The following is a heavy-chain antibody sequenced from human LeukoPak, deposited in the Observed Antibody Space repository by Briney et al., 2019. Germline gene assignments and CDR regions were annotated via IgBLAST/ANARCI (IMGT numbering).Heavy chain of an antibody. CDR2: IYSGGST. CDR3: ARDGVDYSIEY. Sequence: GGSLRLSCAASGFTVSTSFMSWVRQAPGKGLEWVSVIYSGGSTYYADSVKGRFTISRDNSKNTLYLQMNSLRAEDTAVYYCARDGVDYSIEYWGQGTLVTVSS. D-gene: IGHD4-11*01. CDR1: GFTVSTSF. J-gene: IGHJ4*02. V-gene: IGHV3-53*01.